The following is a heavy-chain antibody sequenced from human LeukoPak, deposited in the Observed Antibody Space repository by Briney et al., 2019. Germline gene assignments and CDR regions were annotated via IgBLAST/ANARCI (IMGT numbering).Heavy chain of an antibody. CDR1: GGTFNSYA. CDR2: VIPFLGTP. V-gene: IGHV1-69*13. D-gene: IGHD1-26*01. Sequence: SVKVSCKASGGTFNSYAISWVRQAPGQGLEWMGGVIPFLGTPNYAQKFQGRVTIIADESTSTAYMELSSLRSDDTAIYYCARERWEPPYYYYGLDVWGQGTTVTVSS. CDR3: ARERWEPPYYYYGLDV. J-gene: IGHJ6*02.